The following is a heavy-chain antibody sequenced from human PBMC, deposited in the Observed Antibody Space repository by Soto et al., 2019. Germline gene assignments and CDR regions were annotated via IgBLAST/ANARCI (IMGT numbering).Heavy chain of an antibody. D-gene: IGHD2-2*01. J-gene: IGHJ5*02. V-gene: IGHV4-59*01. CDR1: GGSITAYY. Sequence: PSETLSLTCTVSGGSITAYYWTWIRQPPGKGLEWIGYFYNSGGTNYNPSLKSRVTISADTSKNQFSLKLQSVTAADSAVYYCARVPDRWGQGTLVTVSS. CDR2: FYNSGGT. CDR3: ARVPDR.